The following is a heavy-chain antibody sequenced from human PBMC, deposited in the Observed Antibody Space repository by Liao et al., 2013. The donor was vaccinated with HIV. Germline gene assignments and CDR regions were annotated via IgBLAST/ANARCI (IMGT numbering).Heavy chain of an antibody. D-gene: IGHD3-10*01. CDR2: IYTGMSTTGTT. Sequence: QVRLQESGPGLVKPSQTLSLTCTVSGDLIRRDNYYWTWIRQPAGTGLEWIGHIYTGMSTTGTTNYNPSLKSRVTISVDTSKNQFSLKLSSVTAADTAVYYCARGLTRLLWFGELLGFDYWGQGTLVTVSS. V-gene: IGHV4-61*02. CDR3: ARGLTRLLWFGELLGFDY. J-gene: IGHJ4*02. CDR1: GDLIRRDNYY.